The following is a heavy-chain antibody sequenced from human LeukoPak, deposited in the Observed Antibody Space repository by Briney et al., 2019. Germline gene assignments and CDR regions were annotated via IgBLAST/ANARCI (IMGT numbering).Heavy chain of an antibody. D-gene: IGHD4-17*01. CDR2: IYYSGST. V-gene: IGHV4-61*08. Sequence: SETLSLTCAASGGSISSGGYYWSWIRQSPGKGLEWIGYIYYSGSTNYNPSLKSRVTISVGTSKNQFSLKLSSVTAADTAVYYCARVSSRPGAYGDHFDYWGQGTLVTVSS. J-gene: IGHJ4*02. CDR1: GGSISSGGYY. CDR3: ARVSSRPGAYGDHFDY.